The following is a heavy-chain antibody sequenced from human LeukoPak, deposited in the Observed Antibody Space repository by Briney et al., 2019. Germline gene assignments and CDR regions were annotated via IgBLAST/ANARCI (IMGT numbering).Heavy chain of an antibody. D-gene: IGHD2-2*01. J-gene: IGHJ6*03. Sequence: PGGSLRLSCAASGFTFSSYAMHWVRQAPGKGLEWVAVMSYDGSNKYYADSVKGRFTISRDNSKNTLYLQMNSLRAEDTAVYYCANGRGYQLLSQGYYMDVWGKGTTVTVSS. V-gene: IGHV3-30-3*01. CDR2: MSYDGSNK. CDR3: ANGRGYQLLSQGYYMDV. CDR1: GFTFSSYA.